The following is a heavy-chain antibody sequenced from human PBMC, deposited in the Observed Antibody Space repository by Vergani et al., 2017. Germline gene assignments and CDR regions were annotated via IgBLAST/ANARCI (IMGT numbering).Heavy chain of an antibody. V-gene: IGHV4-34*01. CDR2: INHSGST. CDR3: ARGARNYYGSGSYLGPRYGY. CDR1: GGSFSGYY. Sequence: QVQLQQWGAGLLKPSETLSLTCAVYGGSFSGYYWSWIRQPPGKGLAWIGEINHSGSTNYNPSLKSRVTISVDTSKNQFSLKLSSVTAADTAVYYCARGARNYYGSGSYLGPRYGYWGQGTLVTVSS. J-gene: IGHJ4*02. D-gene: IGHD3-10*01.